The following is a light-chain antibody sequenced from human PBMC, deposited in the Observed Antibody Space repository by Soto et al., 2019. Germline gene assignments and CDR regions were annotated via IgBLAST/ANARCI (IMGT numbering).Light chain of an antibody. CDR1: QSVNSN. CDR3: QQYNDWPLT. CDR2: GAS. J-gene: IGKJ4*01. Sequence: EKVMTQSPATLSVYPGERATLSCRASQSVNSNLAWYQQKPGQAPRLLIYGASTRATGIPARFSGSASGTEFTLTISSLQSEDFAVYYCQQYNDWPLTFGGGTKVEIK. V-gene: IGKV3-15*01.